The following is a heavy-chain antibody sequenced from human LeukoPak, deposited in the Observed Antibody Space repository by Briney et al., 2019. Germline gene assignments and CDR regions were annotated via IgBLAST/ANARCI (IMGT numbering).Heavy chain of an antibody. Sequence: SETLSLPCTVSGGSISSGGYYWSWIRQHPGKGLEWIGYIYYSGSAYYNPSLKSRVTISVDTSKNQFSLKRSCVTAADTAVYYCARRGYSNYFDYWGQGTLVSVSS. CDR3: ARRGYSNYFDY. CDR1: GGSISSGGYY. CDR2: IYYSGSA. J-gene: IGHJ4*02. V-gene: IGHV4-31*03. D-gene: IGHD2-15*01.